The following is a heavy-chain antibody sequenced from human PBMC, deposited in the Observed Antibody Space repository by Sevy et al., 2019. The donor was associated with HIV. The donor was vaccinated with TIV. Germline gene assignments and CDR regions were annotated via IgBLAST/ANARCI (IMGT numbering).Heavy chain of an antibody. D-gene: IGHD4-17*01. V-gene: IGHV3-11*06. CDR3: ARDQNGDYVDYGMDV. CDR1: GFTFSDYY. CDR2: ISSSSSHT. Sequence: GGSLRLSCAASGFTFSDYYMSWIRQAPGKGLEWVSYISSSSSHTNYADSVKGRFTISRDNAKNSLYLQMNSLRAEDTAVYYCARDQNGDYVDYGMDVWGQGTTVTVSS. J-gene: IGHJ6*02.